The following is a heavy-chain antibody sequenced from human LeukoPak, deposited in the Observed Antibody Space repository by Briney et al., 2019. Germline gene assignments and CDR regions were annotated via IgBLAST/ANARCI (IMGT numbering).Heavy chain of an antibody. V-gene: IGHV3-23*01. J-gene: IGHJ4*02. CDR2: ISGSGGYT. D-gene: IGHD6-13*01. CDR1: GFTFSSYA. Sequence: GGSLRLSCAASGFTFSSYAMSWVRQAPGKGLRWVSGISGSGGYTFYADSVKGRFTISRDNSKNTLYLQMNRLRAEDTAVYYCAKEAGERRQQQAADYWGQGSLVTVSS. CDR3: AKEAGERRQQQAADY.